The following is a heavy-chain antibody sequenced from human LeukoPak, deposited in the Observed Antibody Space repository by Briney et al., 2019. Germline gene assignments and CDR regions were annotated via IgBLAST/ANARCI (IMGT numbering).Heavy chain of an antibody. V-gene: IGHV4-59*01. CDR3: ARFPGYSYGIFDY. D-gene: IGHD5-18*01. J-gene: IGHJ4*02. CDR2: IDHTGST. CDR1: DDSITIYY. Sequence: SETLSLTCTVSDDSITIYYWTWIRQPPGKGLEWIGYIDHTGSTNYNPSLNSRVTISRDTSKNHFSLDLSSVTAADTAVYCCARFPGYSYGIFDYWGQGTLVTVSS.